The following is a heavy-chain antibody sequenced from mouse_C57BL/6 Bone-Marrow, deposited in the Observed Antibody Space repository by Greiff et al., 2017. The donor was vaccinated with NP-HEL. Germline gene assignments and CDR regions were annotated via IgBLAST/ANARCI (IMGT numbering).Heavy chain of an antibody. CDR2: INPSTGGT. Sequence: VQLKQSGPELVKPGASVKISCKASGYSFTGYYMNWVKQSPEKSLEWIGEINPSTGGTTYNQKFKAKATLTVDKSSSTAYMQLKSLTSEDSAVYYCARYYGSYAWFAYWGQGTLVTVSA. CDR3: ARYYGSYAWFAY. D-gene: IGHD1-1*01. V-gene: IGHV1-42*01. J-gene: IGHJ3*01. CDR1: GYSFTGYY.